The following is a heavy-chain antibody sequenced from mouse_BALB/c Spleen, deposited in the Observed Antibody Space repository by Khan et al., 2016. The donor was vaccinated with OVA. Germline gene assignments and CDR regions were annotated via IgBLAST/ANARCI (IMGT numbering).Heavy chain of an antibody. CDR2: IAPANGNT. Sequence: EVELVESGAELVKPGASVKLSCTASGFNIKDTYLHWVKQRPEQGLEWIGRIAPANGNTQYDPKFQGKAAITSAPSSHTSYLQLNSLTSEDTAVYYCARPSYDPRDFEVWGAGTTVTVSS. CDR3: ARPSYDPRDFEV. J-gene: IGHJ1*01. CDR1: GFNIKDTY. V-gene: IGHV14-3*02. D-gene: IGHD2-3*01.